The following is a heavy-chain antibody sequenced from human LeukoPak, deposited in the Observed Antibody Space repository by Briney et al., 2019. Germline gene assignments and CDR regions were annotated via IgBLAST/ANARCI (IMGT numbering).Heavy chain of an antibody. CDR1: GYSITTGHY. D-gene: IGHD1-1*01. CDR3: ASNWSDFDY. CDR2: IYHGETT. V-gene: IGHV4-38-2*02. Sequence: PSETLSLTCTVSGYSITTGHYWGWIWQPPGWGLEWIGSIYHGETTYYNPSLKTRLTISLDTSKNQFSLKLSSVTAADTAVYYCASNWSDFDYWGQGTLVTVSS. J-gene: IGHJ4*02.